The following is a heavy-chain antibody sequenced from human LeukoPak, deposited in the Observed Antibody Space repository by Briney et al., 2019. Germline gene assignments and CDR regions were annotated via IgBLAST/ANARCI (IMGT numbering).Heavy chain of an antibody. V-gene: IGHV1-8*01. CDR1: GYTFTSYD. D-gene: IGHD3-9*01. CDR2: MNPNSGNT. CDR3: ARARSDILTGHPFDY. Sequence: GASVKASCKASGYTFTSYDINWVRQAAGQGLEWMGWMNPNSGNTSYAQKFQGRVTMTRNTSISTAYMELSSLRSEDTAVYYCARARSDILTGHPFDYWGQGTLVTVSS. J-gene: IGHJ4*02.